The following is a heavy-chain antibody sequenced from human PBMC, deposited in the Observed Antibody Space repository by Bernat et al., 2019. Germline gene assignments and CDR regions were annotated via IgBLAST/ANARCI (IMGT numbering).Heavy chain of an antibody. D-gene: IGHD6-19*01. J-gene: IGHJ4*02. V-gene: IGHV3-30*04. CDR1: GFTFSSYA. CDR2: VSTDGRGE. Sequence: VQLLESGGGLVQPGGSLRLSCVASGFTFSSYAMSWVRQAPGKGLEWAAGVSTDGRGEHYSDSAKDRFTISRDNPKNTLSLQMNSLRVDDTSIYDCAREGYTSGRSGSFDYWGQGTLVTVSS. CDR3: AREGYTSGRSGSFDY.